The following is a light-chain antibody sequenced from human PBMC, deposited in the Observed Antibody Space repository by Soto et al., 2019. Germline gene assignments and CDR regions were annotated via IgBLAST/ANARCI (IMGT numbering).Light chain of an antibody. J-gene: IGLJ1*01. CDR3: SSYTNINTRACV. CDR2: GVS. CDR1: SSDVGGYNY. Sequence: QSALTQPPSASGSPGQSVTISCTGTSSDVGGYNYVSWYQQHPGKAPKLMIYGVSKRPSGVPDRFSGSKSGNTASLTISGLQAEDEAEYYCSSYTNINTRACVFGTGTKLTVL. V-gene: IGLV2-8*01.